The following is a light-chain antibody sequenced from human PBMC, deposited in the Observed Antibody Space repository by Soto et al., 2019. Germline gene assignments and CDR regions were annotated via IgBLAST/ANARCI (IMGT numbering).Light chain of an antibody. J-gene: IGKJ1*01. CDR2: GVS. Sequence: DIQMTQSPSSLSVSVGDRVTITCRASQNIMTYLNWYQQKPGKAPNLLIYGVSSLQSGVPSRFGGTGSGTQFTLTISDLQPEDLAIYYCQQSHSTPWTFGQGTKVEI. CDR1: QNIMTY. V-gene: IGKV1-39*01. CDR3: QQSHSTPWT.